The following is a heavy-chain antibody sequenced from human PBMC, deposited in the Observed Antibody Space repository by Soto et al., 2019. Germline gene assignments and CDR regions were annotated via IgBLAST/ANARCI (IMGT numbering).Heavy chain of an antibody. CDR3: ARVEREYYYDSSGYSYFDY. Sequence: SETLSLTCTVSGGSISSGDYYWSWICQPPGKGLEWIGYIYYSGSTYYNPSLKSRVTISVDTSKNQFSLKLSSVTAADTAVYYCARVEREYYYDSSGYSYFDYWGQGTLVTVSS. CDR2: IYYSGST. D-gene: IGHD3-22*01. CDR1: GGSISSGDYY. V-gene: IGHV4-30-4*01. J-gene: IGHJ4*02.